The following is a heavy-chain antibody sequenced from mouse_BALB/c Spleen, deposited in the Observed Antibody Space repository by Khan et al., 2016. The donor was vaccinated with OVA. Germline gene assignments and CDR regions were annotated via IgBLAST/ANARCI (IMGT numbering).Heavy chain of an antibody. CDR2: INTYTGEP. V-gene: IGHV9-1*02. D-gene: IGHD3-3*01. CDR1: GYTFTNYG. Sequence: QIQLVQSGPELKKPGETVKISCKASGYTFTNYGMNWVKQAPGKGLKWMGWINTYTGEPTYTDDFKGRFAFSLETSASTAYLQINNLKNEDMATYFCAIGASYWYFEVWGAGTTVTVAS. J-gene: IGHJ1*01. CDR3: AIGASYWYFEV.